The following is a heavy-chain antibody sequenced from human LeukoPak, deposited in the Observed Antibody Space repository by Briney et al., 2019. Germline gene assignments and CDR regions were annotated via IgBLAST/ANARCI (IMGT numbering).Heavy chain of an antibody. J-gene: IGHJ3*02. Sequence: GASVKVSCKASGGTFSSYAISWVRQAPGQGLEWMGGIIPIFGTANYAQKFQGRVTITTDESTSTAYMELSSLRSEDTAVYYCAPFGAYYDSSGQVREAFYSWGQGTMVTVSS. CDR3: APFGAYYDSSGQVREAFYS. D-gene: IGHD3-22*01. V-gene: IGHV1-69*05. CDR1: GGTFSSYA. CDR2: IIPIFGTA.